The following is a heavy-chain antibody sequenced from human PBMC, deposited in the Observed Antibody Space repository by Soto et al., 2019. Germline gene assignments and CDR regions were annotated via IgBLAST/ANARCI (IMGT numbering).Heavy chain of an antibody. CDR1: GFICSSYD. CDR2: ILVDGRT. CDR3: AKATATGGGAFDI. J-gene: IGHJ3*02. D-gene: IGHD2-8*02. V-gene: IGHV3-23*01. Sequence: GGSLRLSCASSGFICSSYDMSWVRQAPGKGLEWVSTILVDGRTFYVDSVKGRFTISRDSSQNTVYLQMNSLTAGDTALYYCAKATATGGGAFDICGQGAMVTVSS.